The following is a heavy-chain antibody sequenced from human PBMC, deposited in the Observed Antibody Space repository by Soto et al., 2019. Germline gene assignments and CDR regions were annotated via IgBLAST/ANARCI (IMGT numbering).Heavy chain of an antibody. V-gene: IGHV3-21*01. CDR2: ISSSSSYI. CDR1: GFTFSSYS. J-gene: IGHJ4*02. D-gene: IGHD3-10*01. CDR3: ANPLLYGPGASDY. Sequence: SGGSLRLSCAASGFTFSSYSMNWVRQAPGKGLEWVSSISSSSSYIYYADSVKGRFTISRDNAKNSLYLQMNSLRAEDTAVYYCANPLLYGPGASDYWGQGTLVTVSS.